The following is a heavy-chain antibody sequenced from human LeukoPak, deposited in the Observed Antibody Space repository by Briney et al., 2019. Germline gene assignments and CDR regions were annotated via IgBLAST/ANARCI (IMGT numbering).Heavy chain of an antibody. Sequence: GASVKVSCKASGYTFTSYGLSWVRQAPGQGLEWMGWISAYNGNTNYAQKLQGRVTMTTDTSTSTAYMELRSLRSDDTAVYYCARDTVYGSGSYFTFDYWGQGTLVTVSS. V-gene: IGHV1-18*04. J-gene: IGHJ4*02. D-gene: IGHD3-10*01. CDR2: ISAYNGNT. CDR3: ARDTVYGSGSYFTFDY. CDR1: GYTFTSYG.